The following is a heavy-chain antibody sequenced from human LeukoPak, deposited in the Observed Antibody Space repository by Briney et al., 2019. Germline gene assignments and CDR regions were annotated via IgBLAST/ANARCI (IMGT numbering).Heavy chain of an antibody. CDR1: GFTISTYS. V-gene: IGHV3-48*01. J-gene: IGHJ6*02. CDR2: ISSGSSTI. CDR3: ENGMDV. Sequence: GGSLRLSCAASGFTISTYSMNWVRQAPGKGLEWLSYISSGSSTIHYADSVKGRFTISRDNAKNSLYLQMNSLRAEDTAVYYCENGMDVWGQGTTVTVSS.